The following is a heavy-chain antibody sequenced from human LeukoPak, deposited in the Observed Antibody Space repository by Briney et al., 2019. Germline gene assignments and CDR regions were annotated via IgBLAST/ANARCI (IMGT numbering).Heavy chain of an antibody. CDR2: ISSTSTYI. Sequence: TGGSLRLSCAASEFTFSSYTINWVRQAPGKGLEWVSSISSTSTYISCADSVKGRFTISRDNAKNSLYLQMNSLRAEDTAVYYCARGGGNFDYWGQGTLVTVSS. V-gene: IGHV3-21*01. CDR1: EFTFSSYT. J-gene: IGHJ4*02. D-gene: IGHD2-15*01. CDR3: ARGGGNFDY.